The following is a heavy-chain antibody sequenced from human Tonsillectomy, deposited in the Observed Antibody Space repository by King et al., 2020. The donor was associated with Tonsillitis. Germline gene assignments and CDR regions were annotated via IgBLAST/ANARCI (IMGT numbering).Heavy chain of an antibody. J-gene: IGHJ4*02. CDR3: ARRVCSEGGDCYPHF. V-gene: IGHV3-30*03. Sequence: VQLVESGGGVVQPGRSQRLSCAASGFNFRTYGMHWVRQAPGKGLEWVAVISYDGSNKYYADSVKGRFTISRDNSKNTLSLQMNSLRVEDTAVYYCARRVCSEGGDCYPHFSGQGTLVTVSS. CDR2: ISYDGSNK. D-gene: IGHD2-21*01. CDR1: GFNFRTYG.